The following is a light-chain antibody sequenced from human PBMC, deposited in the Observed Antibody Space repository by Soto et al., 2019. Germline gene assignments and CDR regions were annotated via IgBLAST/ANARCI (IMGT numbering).Light chain of an antibody. CDR1: EAIGTL. Sequence: EVVMTQSPATLSVSPGEGATLSCRASEAIGTLLAWYQQRPGQAPRLLIYRASTRVSGLPARFSGSGSGTDFTLTISSLQSEDFAVYYCQQYNNWPITFGGGTNVEI. J-gene: IGKJ4*01. CDR3: QQYNNWPIT. CDR2: RAS. V-gene: IGKV3-15*01.